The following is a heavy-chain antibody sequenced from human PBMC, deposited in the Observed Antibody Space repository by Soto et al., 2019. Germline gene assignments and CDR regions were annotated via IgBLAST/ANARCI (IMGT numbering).Heavy chain of an antibody. J-gene: IGHJ6*03. V-gene: IGHV1-18*01. CDR2: ISAYNGNT. CDR3: ARDQDIPSYYYYMDV. Sequence: GASVKVSCKASGYTFTSYGISWVRQAPGQGLEWMGWISAYNGNTNYAQKLQGRVTMTTDTSTSTAYMELRSLRSDDTAVYYCARDQDIPSYYYYMDVWGKGTTVTVSS. D-gene: IGHD2-15*01. CDR1: GYTFTSYG.